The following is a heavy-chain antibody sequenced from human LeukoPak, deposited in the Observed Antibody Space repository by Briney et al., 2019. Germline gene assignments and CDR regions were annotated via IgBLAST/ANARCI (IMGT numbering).Heavy chain of an antibody. CDR3: ASGSSPRAGFDY. V-gene: IGHV4-4*09. CDR1: GGSISSYY. J-gene: IGHJ4*02. CDR2: IYTSGST. Sequence: PSETLSLTCTVSGGSISSYYWSWIRQPPGKGLEWIGYIYTSGSTNYNPSPKSRVTISVDTSKNQFSLKLSSVTAADTAVYYCASGSSPRAGFDYWGQGTLVTVSS.